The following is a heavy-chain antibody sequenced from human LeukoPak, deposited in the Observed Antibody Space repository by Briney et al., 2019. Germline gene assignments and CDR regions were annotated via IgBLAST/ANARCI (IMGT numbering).Heavy chain of an antibody. CDR2: IIPIFGTA. J-gene: IGHJ4*02. Sequence: SVKVACKASGGTFSSYAISWVRQAPGQGLEWMGGIIPIFGTANYAQKFQVRVTITTDESTSTAYMELSSLRSEDTAVYYCARLNTAMANFDYWGQGTLVTVSS. V-gene: IGHV1-69*05. CDR3: ARLNTAMANFDY. D-gene: IGHD5-18*01. CDR1: GGTFSSYA.